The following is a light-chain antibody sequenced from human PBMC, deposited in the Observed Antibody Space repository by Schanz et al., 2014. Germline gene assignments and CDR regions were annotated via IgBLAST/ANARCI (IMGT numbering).Light chain of an antibody. CDR1: QSVSSY. J-gene: IGKJ2*01. CDR3: QQYVTSPYT. Sequence: EIVLTQYPATLSLSPGERATLSCGASQSVSSYLAWYQQKPGQAPRLLIYAASIRAIGIPDRFSGSGSGTDFTLTISRLEPEDFAVYYCQQYVTSPYTFGQGTKLEIK. CDR2: AAS. V-gene: IGKV3-20*01.